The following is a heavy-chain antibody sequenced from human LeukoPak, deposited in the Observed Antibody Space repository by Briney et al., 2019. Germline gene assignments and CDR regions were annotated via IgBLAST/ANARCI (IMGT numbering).Heavy chain of an antibody. CDR2: ISGGGDSP. CDR3: AKDRARVGATDFDY. J-gene: IGHJ4*02. Sequence: QTGGSLRPSCAASGFTLSSYAMSWVRQAPGRGLEWVSAISGGGDSPYYADSVKGRFTISRDNSKNTLSLQMNSLRAEDTAVYYCAKDRARVGATDFDYWGQGTLVTVSS. D-gene: IGHD1-26*01. V-gene: IGHV3-23*01. CDR1: GFTLSSYA.